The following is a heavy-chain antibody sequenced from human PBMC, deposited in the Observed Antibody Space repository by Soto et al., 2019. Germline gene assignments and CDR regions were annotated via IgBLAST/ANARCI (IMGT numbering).Heavy chain of an antibody. V-gene: IGHV3-21*01. J-gene: IGHJ6*02. CDR2: ISSSSSYI. CDR1: GLTFSSYS. CDR3: ARAGVADYYYYGMDV. Sequence: PGGSLRLSCAASGLTFSSYSMNWVRQAPGKGLEWVSSISSSSSYIYYADSVKGRFTISRDNAKNSLYLQMNSLRAEDTAVYYCARAGVADYYYYGMDVWGQGTTVTVSS. D-gene: IGHD3-3*01.